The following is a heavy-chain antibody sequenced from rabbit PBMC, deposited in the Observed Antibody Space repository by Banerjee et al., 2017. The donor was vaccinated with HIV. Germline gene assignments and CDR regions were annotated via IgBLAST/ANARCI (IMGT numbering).Heavy chain of an antibody. CDR2: IYAGSSGST. J-gene: IGHJ6*01. CDR3: ARGDGYAYGYTTYGYL. CDR1: GFSFSSSYW. Sequence: QSLEESGGDLVKPGASLTLTCTASGFSFSSSYWMCWVRQAPGKGLEWIACIYAGSSGSTYYASWAKGRFTISKTSSTTVTLQMTSLTAADTATYFCARGDGYAYGYTTYGYLWGPGTLVTVS. V-gene: IGHV1S40*01. D-gene: IGHD6-1*01.